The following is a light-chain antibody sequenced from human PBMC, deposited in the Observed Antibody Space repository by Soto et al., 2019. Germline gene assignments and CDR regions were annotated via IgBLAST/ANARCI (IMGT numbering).Light chain of an antibody. CDR3: SSYTSSSTPVV. CDR2: DVS. J-gene: IGLJ2*01. CDR1: SSDVGGYNY. V-gene: IGLV2-14*01. Sequence: QFALTQPASVSGSPGQSITISCTGTSSDVGGYNYVYWYQQHPGTAPKLMIYDVSNRPSGVSNRFSGSKSGNTASLTISGLQAEDEADYYCSSYTSSSTPVVFGGGTKLTVL.